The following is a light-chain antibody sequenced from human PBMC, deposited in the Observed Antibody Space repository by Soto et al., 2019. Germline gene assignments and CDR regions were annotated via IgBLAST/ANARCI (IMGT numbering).Light chain of an antibody. CDR2: DNN. CDR3: GTWDSSLSAVV. Sequence: QSVLTQPPSVSAAPGHKVTISCSGSSSNIGNNYVSWYQQLPGTAPKLLIYDNNKRPPGIPDRFSGSKSGTSATLGITGLQTGDEADYYCGTWDSSLSAVVFGGGTKLTVL. CDR1: SSNIGNNY. J-gene: IGLJ2*01. V-gene: IGLV1-51*01.